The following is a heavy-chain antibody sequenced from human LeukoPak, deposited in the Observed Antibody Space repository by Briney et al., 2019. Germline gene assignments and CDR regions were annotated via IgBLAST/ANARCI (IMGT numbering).Heavy chain of an antibody. J-gene: IGHJ4*02. Sequence: SSETLSLTCAVSGGSISSGGYSWSWIRQPPGKGLEWIGYIYHSGSTYYNPSLKSRVTISVDRSKNQFSLKLSSVTAADTAVYYCARTLYGTFDYWGQGTLVTVSS. CDR3: ARTLYGTFDY. CDR1: GGSISSGGYS. CDR2: IYHSGST. D-gene: IGHD1-1*01. V-gene: IGHV4-30-2*01.